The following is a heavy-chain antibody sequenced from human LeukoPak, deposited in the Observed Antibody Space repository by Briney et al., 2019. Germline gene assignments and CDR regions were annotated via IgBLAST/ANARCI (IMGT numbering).Heavy chain of an antibody. V-gene: IGHV3-30*04. CDR1: GFTFDMYA. CDR2: ISYDGGNR. J-gene: IGHJ4*02. D-gene: IGHD6-19*01. CDR3: ARDPPFSSGWSQNYFDY. Sequence: GGSLRLSCAPSGFTFDMYAMHWVRQAPGKGLEWVAVISYDGGNRNYADSVKGRFTISRDNSKNTLCLEMNSLGPEDTAVYYCARDPPFSSGWSQNYFDYWGQGTLVTASS.